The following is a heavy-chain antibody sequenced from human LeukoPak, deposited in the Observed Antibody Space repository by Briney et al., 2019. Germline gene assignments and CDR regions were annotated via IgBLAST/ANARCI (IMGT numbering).Heavy chain of an antibody. D-gene: IGHD5-24*01. CDR2: INPSGSST. CDR1: GYILTSYY. V-gene: IGHV1-46*01. Sequence: ASVKVSCKASGYILTSYYMHWVRQAPGQGLEWMGIINPSGSSTSYAQKFQGRVTMTRDMSTSTVYMELSSLRSEDTGVYYCARDLKGGWLQPAYWGQGTLVTVSS. J-gene: IGHJ4*02. CDR3: ARDLKGGWLQPAY.